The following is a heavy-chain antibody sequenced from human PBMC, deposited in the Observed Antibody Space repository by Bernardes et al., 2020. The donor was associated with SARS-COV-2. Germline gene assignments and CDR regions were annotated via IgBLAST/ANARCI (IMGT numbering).Heavy chain of an antibody. V-gene: IGHV3-30*03. CDR1: GFTFSNFG. CDR2: LSYNGATK. CDR3: ARDKTSTWSGVDY. D-gene: IGHD6-13*01. Sequence: VGSLSLSCEASGFTFSNFGLHWVRQAPGKGLEWVALLSYNGATKYYTDSVKGRFTISRDNSKNTQYLQMNGLRPEDTAVYYCARDKTSTWSGVDYWGQGTLVTVSS. J-gene: IGHJ4*02.